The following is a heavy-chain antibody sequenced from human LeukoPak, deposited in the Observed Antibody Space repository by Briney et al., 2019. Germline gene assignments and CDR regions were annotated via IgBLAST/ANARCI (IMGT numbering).Heavy chain of an antibody. CDR2: ISGSGGST. D-gene: IGHD3-9*01. J-gene: IGHJ4*02. Sequence: PGGSLRLSCAASGFTFSSYAMSWVRQAPGKGLEWVSAISGSGGSTYYADSVKGRFTISRDNSKNTLYLQMNSLRAEDTAVYYCAKGGLRYFDWSPIDYWGQGTLVTVSS. V-gene: IGHV3-23*01. CDR3: AKGGLRYFDWSPIDY. CDR1: GFTFSSYA.